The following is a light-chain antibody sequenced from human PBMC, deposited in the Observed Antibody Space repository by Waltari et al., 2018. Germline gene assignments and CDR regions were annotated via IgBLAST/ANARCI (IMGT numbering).Light chain of an antibody. CDR1: AFPTQF. J-gene: IGLJ2*01. Sequence: SYELPQPPSVSVSPGQTARIPCPGAAFPTQFAYGYQQRPGQAPILVIYKDTERPSGIPERFSGSTSGTTGTLTLTGVQAEDEGDYYCQSTDSSGAYPVFGGGTKLTVL. V-gene: IGLV3-25*03. CDR2: KDT. CDR3: QSTDSSGAYPV.